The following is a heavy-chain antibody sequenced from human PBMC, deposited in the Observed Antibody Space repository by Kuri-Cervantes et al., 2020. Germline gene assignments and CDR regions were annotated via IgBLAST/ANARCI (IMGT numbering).Heavy chain of an antibody. CDR3: ARENGQSDPGSRIWFGELLGTDANAFDI. J-gene: IGHJ3*02. CDR1: GFSFSIYS. CDR2: ISSSSSYI. V-gene: IGHV3-21*03. Sequence: GESLKISCAASGFSFSIYSMNWVRQAPGKGLEWVSSISSSSSYIYYADSVKGRFTISRDNAKNSLYLQMNSLRAEDTAVYYCARENGQSDPGSRIWFGELLGTDANAFDIWGQGTMVTVSS. D-gene: IGHD3-10*01.